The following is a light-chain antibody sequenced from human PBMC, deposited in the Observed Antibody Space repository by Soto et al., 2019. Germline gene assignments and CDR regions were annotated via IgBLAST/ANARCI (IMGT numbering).Light chain of an antibody. CDR2: EVT. J-gene: IGLJ1*01. CDR3: SSYTRNTALV. Sequence: QSVLTQPGSVSGSPGQSITISCTGTSIDIGPYDYVSWYQQHPGKAPKLMIYEVTNRPSGVSHRFSGSKPGSTASLTISGLQAEDEADYYCSSYTRNTALVFGPGTKVTVL. V-gene: IGLV2-14*01. CDR1: SIDIGPYDY.